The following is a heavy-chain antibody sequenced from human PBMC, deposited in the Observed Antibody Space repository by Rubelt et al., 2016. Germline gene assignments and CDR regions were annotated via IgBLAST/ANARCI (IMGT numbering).Heavy chain of an antibody. CDR2: INTNTGNP. D-gene: IGHD3-9*01. V-gene: IGHV7-4-1*02. J-gene: IGHJ5*02. CDR1: GNSFMMYA. CDR3: ASSTIFGPPDSA. Sequence: QVQLVQSGSELKKPGASVKVSCKGSGNSFMMYAMNWVRQAPGQGLEWMGWINTNTGNPTYAQGFTGRCVFSLDTSVTTVYLQINNLKAEDTAVYYCASSTIFGPPDSAWGQGTLVTVSS.